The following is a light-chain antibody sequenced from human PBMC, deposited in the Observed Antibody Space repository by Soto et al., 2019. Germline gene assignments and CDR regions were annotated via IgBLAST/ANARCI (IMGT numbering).Light chain of an antibody. V-gene: IGKV3-11*01. CDR2: DAS. CDR1: QNIDTY. CDR3: LQCAVWPLT. J-gene: IGKJ3*01. Sequence: EIVLTQSPDILSLSPGERATLSCRASQNIDTYLDLYPQKPGQSPRLLISDASSRATGTPARFSGSGSETDFTLTISSLEPEDSALYHCLQCAVWPLTFGPGTKVDIK.